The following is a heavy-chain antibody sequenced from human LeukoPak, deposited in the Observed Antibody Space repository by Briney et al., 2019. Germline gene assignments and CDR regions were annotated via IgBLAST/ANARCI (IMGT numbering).Heavy chain of an antibody. Sequence: SETLSLTCAVYGGSFSGYYWSWIRQPPGKGLEWIGEINHSGSTNYNPSLKSRVTISVDTSKNQFSLKLSSVTAADTAVYYCARTHGVIAAAGNAFDIWGQGTMVTVSS. V-gene: IGHV4-34*01. CDR2: INHSGST. D-gene: IGHD6-13*01. CDR1: GGSFSGYY. CDR3: ARTHGVIAAAGNAFDI. J-gene: IGHJ3*02.